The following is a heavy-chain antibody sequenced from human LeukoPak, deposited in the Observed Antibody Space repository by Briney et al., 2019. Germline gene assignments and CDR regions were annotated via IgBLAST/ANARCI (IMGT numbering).Heavy chain of an antibody. CDR3: ARRGEGGSGSYYNAAVFDY. D-gene: IGHD3-10*01. V-gene: IGHV4-59*08. J-gene: IGHJ4*02. Sequence: SETLSLTCTVSGGSISSYYWGWIRQPPGKGLEWIGYIYYSGSTNYNPSLKSRVTISVDTSKNQFSLKLSSVTAADTAVYYCARRGEGGSGSYYNAAVFDYWGQGTLVTVSS. CDR1: GGSISSYY. CDR2: IYYSGST.